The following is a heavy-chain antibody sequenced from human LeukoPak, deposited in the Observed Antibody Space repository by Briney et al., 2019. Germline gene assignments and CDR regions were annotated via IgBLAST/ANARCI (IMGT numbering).Heavy chain of an antibody. CDR1: GGSISSGGYY. CDR2: IYYSGST. CDR3: ARDPRIAGTQDAFDI. D-gene: IGHD6-13*01. J-gene: IGHJ3*02. Sequence: SETLSLTCTVSGGSISSGGYYWSWIRQHPGKGLEWIGYIYYSGSTYCNPSLKSRVTISVDTSKNQFSLKLSSVTAADTAVYYCARDPRIAGTQDAFDIWGQGTMVTVSS. V-gene: IGHV4-31*03.